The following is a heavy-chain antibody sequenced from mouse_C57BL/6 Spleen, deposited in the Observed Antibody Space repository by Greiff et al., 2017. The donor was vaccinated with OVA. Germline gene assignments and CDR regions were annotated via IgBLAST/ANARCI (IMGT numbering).Heavy chain of an antibody. V-gene: IGHV1-63*01. CDR3: ARGDYGSSYLDY. CDR2: IYPGGGYT. D-gene: IGHD1-1*01. J-gene: IGHJ2*01. Sequence: QVQLQQSGAELVRPGTSVKMSCKASGYTFTNYWIGWAKQRPGHGLEWIGDIYPGGGYTNYNEKFKGKATLTADKSSSTAYMQLSSLTSEDSAIYYCARGDYGSSYLDYWGQGTTLTVSS. CDR1: GYTFTNYW.